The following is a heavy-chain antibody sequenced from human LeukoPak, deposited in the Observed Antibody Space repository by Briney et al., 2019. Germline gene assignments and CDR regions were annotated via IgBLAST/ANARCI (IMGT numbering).Heavy chain of an antibody. CDR1: GGTFSSYA. J-gene: IGHJ4*02. D-gene: IGHD3-22*01. CDR3: ARGEYYYDSSGYFPTPEIDS. CDR2: IIPIFGTA. Sequence: SVKVSCKASGGTFSSYAISWVRQAPGQGLEWMGGIIPIFGTAHYAQKLQGRVSITTDESTTTAYMVLSSLRSEDTAVYYCARGEYYYDSSGYFPTPEIDSWGQGTLVTVSS. V-gene: IGHV1-69*05.